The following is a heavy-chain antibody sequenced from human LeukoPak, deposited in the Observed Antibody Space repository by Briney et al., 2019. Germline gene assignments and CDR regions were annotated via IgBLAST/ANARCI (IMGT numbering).Heavy chain of an antibody. CDR2: INPNSGGT. Sequence: ASVKVSCKASGYTFTGYYMHWVRQAPGQGLEWMGWINPNSGGTNYAQKFQGRVTMTRDTSISTAYMELSRLRSDDTAVYYCARDHGIGTMIKDAFDIWGQGTMVTVSS. D-gene: IGHD3-22*01. V-gene: IGHV1-2*02. J-gene: IGHJ3*02. CDR1: GYTFTGYY. CDR3: ARDHGIGTMIKDAFDI.